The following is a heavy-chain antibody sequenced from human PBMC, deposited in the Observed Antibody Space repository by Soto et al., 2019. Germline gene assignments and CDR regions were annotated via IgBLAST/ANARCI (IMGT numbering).Heavy chain of an antibody. CDR3: ARDLLMYNCNDFPYYYGMDV. Sequence: QVQLVESGGGVVQPGRSLRLSCAASGFTFSSYAMHWVRQAPGKGLEWVAVISYDGSNKYYADSVKGRFTISRDNSKNTLYLQMNSLRAEDTAVYYCARDLLMYNCNDFPYYYGMDVWGQGTTVTVSS. J-gene: IGHJ6*02. CDR1: GFTFSSYA. CDR2: ISYDGSNK. V-gene: IGHV3-30-3*01. D-gene: IGHD1-1*01.